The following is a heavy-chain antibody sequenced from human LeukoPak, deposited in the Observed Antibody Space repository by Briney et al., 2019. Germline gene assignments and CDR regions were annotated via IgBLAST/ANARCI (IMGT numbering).Heavy chain of an antibody. CDR3: ARGVTVVGYYFDY. V-gene: IGHV6-1*01. D-gene: IGHD6-19*01. CDR1: GDSVSSNSAA. J-gene: IGHJ4*02. CDR2: AYYRSKWYN. Sequence: SQTLSLTCAISGDSVSSNSAAWTWIRQSPSRGLEWLGRAYYRSKWYNDYAVFVKGRITINPDTSKNQFSLQLNSVTPEDTAVYYCARGVTVVGYYFDYWGQGTLVTVSS.